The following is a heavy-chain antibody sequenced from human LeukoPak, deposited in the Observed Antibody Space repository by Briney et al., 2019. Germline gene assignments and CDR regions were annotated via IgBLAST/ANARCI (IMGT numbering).Heavy chain of an antibody. V-gene: IGHV4-31*03. J-gene: IGHJ4*02. D-gene: IGHD3-10*01. CDR2: IYYSGST. CDR1: GGSISSGGYY. CDR3: AREDYYGSGSYFSYFDY. Sequence: SQTLSLTCTVSGGSISSGGYYWSWIRQHPGKGLEWIGYIYYSGSTYYNPSLKSRVTISVDTSKNRFSLKLSSVTAADTAVYYCAREDYYGSGSYFSYFDYWGQGTLVTVSS.